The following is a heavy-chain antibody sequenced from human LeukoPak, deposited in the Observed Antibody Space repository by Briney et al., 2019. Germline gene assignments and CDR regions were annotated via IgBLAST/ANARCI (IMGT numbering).Heavy chain of an antibody. CDR2: IYYSGNT. D-gene: IGHD5-12*01. Sequence: TSETLSLTCTVSGGSISGSSYYWGWIRQPPGKGLEWIGNIYYSGNTYYNPSLRSRVTISVDTSKNQFSLKLSSVTAADTAVYYCARLGAYSGSGDCWGQGTLVTVSS. V-gene: IGHV4-39*01. CDR3: ARLGAYSGSGDC. CDR1: GGSISGSSYY. J-gene: IGHJ4*02.